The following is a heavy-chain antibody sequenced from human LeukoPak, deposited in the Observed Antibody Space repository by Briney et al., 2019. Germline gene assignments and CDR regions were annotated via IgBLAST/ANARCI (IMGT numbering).Heavy chain of an antibody. D-gene: IGHD3-22*01. CDR2: IYYSGST. J-gene: IGHJ4*02. CDR1: GGSISSSSYY. CDR3: ARMDYYDSSGYYYFDY. Sequence: KPSETLSLTCTVSGGSISSSSYYWGWIRQPPGKGLEWIGGIYYSGSTYYNPSLKSRVTISVDTSKNQFSLKLSSVTAADTAVYYCARMDYYDSSGYYYFDYWGQGTLVTVSS. V-gene: IGHV4-39*07.